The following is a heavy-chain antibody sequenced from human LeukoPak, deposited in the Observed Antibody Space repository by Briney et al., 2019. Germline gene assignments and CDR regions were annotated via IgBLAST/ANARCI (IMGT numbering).Heavy chain of an antibody. J-gene: IGHJ5*02. CDR2: IHNSGST. CDR1: GGSVSSDSYY. CDR3: ARTNYGDYNWFDP. D-gene: IGHD4-17*01. Sequence: TSERLSLTCKVSGGSVSSDSYYWSWIRQPPGQGLEWIGYIHNSGSTKYNASLKSRLTISVDTSKNQFSLEVTSVTAADTAVYYCARTNYGDYNWFDPWGQGTLVTVSS. V-gene: IGHV4-61*01.